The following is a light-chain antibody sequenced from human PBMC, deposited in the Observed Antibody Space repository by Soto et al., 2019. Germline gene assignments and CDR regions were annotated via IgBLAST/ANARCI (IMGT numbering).Light chain of an antibody. CDR1: QSISTH. CDR2: AAS. Sequence: DIQMTQSPSSLSASVGDRVTITCLASQSISTHLSWYQQTPGKAPKLLIYAASSLQSGVPSRFSGTGSGTDFTLTLSSLQPEDFATYYCQRSYINQWPFGKWNKVDI. CDR3: QRSYINQWP. V-gene: IGKV1-39*01. J-gene: IGKJ1*01.